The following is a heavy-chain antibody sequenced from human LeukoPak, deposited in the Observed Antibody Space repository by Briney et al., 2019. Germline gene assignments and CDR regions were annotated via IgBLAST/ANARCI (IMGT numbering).Heavy chain of an antibody. Sequence: ASVKVSCKASGDSFGTYGITWVRQALGQGLEWMGGFNPIFGSAQYAQKFQGRVTITMDVSARTVYMELSSPRSEDTTIYYCARDFGSGVFDPWGQGTLVTVSS. CDR2: FNPIFGSA. J-gene: IGHJ5*02. V-gene: IGHV1-69*05. CDR1: GDSFGTYG. CDR3: ARDFGSGVFDP. D-gene: IGHD3-10*01.